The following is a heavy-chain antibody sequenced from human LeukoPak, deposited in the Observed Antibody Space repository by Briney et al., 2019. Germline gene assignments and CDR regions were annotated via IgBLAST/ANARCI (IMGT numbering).Heavy chain of an antibody. J-gene: IGHJ4*02. CDR3: ATSQNPTYYFDY. CDR1: GFTVSSNY. V-gene: IGHV3-53*01. CDR2: IYSGGST. Sequence: TGGSLGLSCAASGFTVSSNYMSWVRQAPGKGLEWVSVIYSGGSTYYADSVKGRFTISRDNSKNTLYLQMNSLRAEDTAVYYCATSQNPTYYFDYWGQGTLVTVSS.